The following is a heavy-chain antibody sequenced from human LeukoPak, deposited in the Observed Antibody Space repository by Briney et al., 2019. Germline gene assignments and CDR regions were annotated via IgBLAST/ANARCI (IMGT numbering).Heavy chain of an antibody. J-gene: IGHJ3*02. V-gene: IGHV4-4*07. Sequence: PSETLSLTCTVSGGSISTYYWSWIRQPAGKGPEWIGRIYTSGSTNYNPSLKSRVTMSVDTSKNHFSLKLSSVTAADMAIYYCARVGKYYYDRTGAFDIWGQGTMVTVSS. CDR3: ARVGKYYYDRTGAFDI. CDR2: IYTSGST. CDR1: GGSISTYY. D-gene: IGHD3-22*01.